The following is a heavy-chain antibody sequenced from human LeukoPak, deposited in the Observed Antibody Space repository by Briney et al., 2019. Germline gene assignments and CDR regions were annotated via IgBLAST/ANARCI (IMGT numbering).Heavy chain of an antibody. CDR3: ARETTVTTAFDY. CDR1: GGSISSGNYY. D-gene: IGHD4-17*01. J-gene: IGHJ4*02. V-gene: IGHV4-61*02. Sequence: PSQTLSLTCTVSGGSISSGNYYWSWIRQPAGKGLEWIGRIYTSGSTNYNPSLKSRVTISVDTSKTQFSLKLSSVTAADTPVYYCARETTVTTAFDYWGQGTLVTVSS. CDR2: IYTSGST.